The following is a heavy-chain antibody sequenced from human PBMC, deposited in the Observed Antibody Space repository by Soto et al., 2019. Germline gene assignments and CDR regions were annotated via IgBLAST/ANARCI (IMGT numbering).Heavy chain of an antibody. J-gene: IGHJ5*02. CDR3: ARHGLLMALPNWFDP. Sequence: SETLSLTCTVSGGSISSSSYYWGWIRQPPGKGLEWIGSIYYSGSTYYNPSLKSRVTISVDTSKNQFSLKLSSVTAADTAVYYCARHGLLMALPNWFDPWGQGTLVTVSS. D-gene: IGHD2-15*01. CDR1: GGSISSSSYY. V-gene: IGHV4-39*01. CDR2: IYYSGST.